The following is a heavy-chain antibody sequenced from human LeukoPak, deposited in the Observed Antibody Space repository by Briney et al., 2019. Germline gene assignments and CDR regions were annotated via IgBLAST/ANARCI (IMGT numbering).Heavy chain of an antibody. J-gene: IGHJ4*02. CDR1: GGSISIYY. Sequence: PSETLSLTCTVSGGSISIYYWSWIRQPPGKGLEWIGYIYNSGSTNYNPSLRSRVTISVDTSKNQFSLKLSSVTAADTAVYYCASSGDYRFDYWGQGTLVTVSS. CDR2: IYNSGST. CDR3: ASSGDYRFDY. D-gene: IGHD4-17*01. V-gene: IGHV4-59*12.